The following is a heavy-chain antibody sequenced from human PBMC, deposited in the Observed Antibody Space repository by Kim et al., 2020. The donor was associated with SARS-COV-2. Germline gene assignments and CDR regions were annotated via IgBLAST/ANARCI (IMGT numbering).Heavy chain of an antibody. CDR1: GYTFTSYG. V-gene: IGHV1-18*04. D-gene: IGHD3-22*01. CDR3: ARDVTYYYDSSGYSCDY. J-gene: IGHJ4*02. Sequence: ASVKVSCKASGYTFTSYGISWVRQAPGQGLEGMGWISAYNGNTNYAQKLQGRVTMTTDTSTSTAYMELRSLRSDDTAVYYCARDVTYYYDSSGYSCDYWGQGTLVTVSS. CDR2: ISAYNGNT.